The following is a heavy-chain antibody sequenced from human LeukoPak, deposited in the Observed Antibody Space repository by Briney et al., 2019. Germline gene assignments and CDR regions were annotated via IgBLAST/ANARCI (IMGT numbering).Heavy chain of an antibody. J-gene: IGHJ6*02. CDR3: ARLGAGDYLVHYYYGMDV. CDR1: GGSISSSSYY. V-gene: IGHV4-39*01. CDR2: IYYSGST. D-gene: IGHD4-17*01. Sequence: SETLSLTCTVSGGSISSSSYYWGWIRQPPGKGLEWIGSIYYSGSTYYNPSLKSRVTISVDTSKNQFSLKLSSVIAADTAVYYCARLGAGDYLVHYYYGMDVWGQGTTVTVSS.